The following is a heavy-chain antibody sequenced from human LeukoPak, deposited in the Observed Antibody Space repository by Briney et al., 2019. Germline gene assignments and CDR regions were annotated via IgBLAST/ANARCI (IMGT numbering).Heavy chain of an antibody. D-gene: IGHD2-21*02. V-gene: IGHV4-39*07. CDR2: IYYSGST. CDR1: GGSISSSSYY. CDR3: AKEHIVVVTAIYRYFDY. Sequence: PSETLSLTCTVSGGSISSSSYYWGWIRQPPGKGLEWIGSIYYSGSTYYNPSLKSRVTISVGTSKNQFSLKLSSVTAADTAVYYCAKEHIVVVTAIYRYFDYWGQGTLVTVSS. J-gene: IGHJ4*02.